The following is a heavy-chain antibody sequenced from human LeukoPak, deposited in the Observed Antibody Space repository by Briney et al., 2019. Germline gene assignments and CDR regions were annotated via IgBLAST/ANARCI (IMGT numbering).Heavy chain of an antibody. D-gene: IGHD3-10*01. J-gene: IGHJ4*02. CDR2: IYSSGST. Sequence: SETLCLTCTVSGGSISSGGYYGSWIRQPAEKGLEYIGRIYSSGSTNYNPSLRSRVTIAVDTYKNHFSLKLSSVTAADTAVYYCARDQTYSGSGIYTYFDYWGQGILVTVST. CDR3: ARDQTYSGSGIYTYFDY. CDR1: GGSISSGGYY. V-gene: IGHV4-61*02.